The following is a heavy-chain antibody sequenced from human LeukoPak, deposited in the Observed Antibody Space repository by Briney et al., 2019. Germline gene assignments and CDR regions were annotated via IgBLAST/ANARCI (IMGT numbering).Heavy chain of an antibody. D-gene: IGHD3-10*01. V-gene: IGHV1-3*01. Sequence: ASVKVSCKASGYTFTSYAMHWVRQAPGQRLEWMGWINAGNGNTKYSQKFQGRVTITRDTSPSTAYMELSSLRSEDTAVYYCARGPQLLWFGELPGPLDYWGQGTLVTVSS. J-gene: IGHJ4*02. CDR1: GYTFTSYA. CDR3: ARGPQLLWFGELPGPLDY. CDR2: INAGNGNT.